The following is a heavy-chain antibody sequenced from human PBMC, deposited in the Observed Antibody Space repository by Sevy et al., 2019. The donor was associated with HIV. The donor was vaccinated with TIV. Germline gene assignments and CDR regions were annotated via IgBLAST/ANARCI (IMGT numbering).Heavy chain of an antibody. CDR1: GYTFDSYG. J-gene: IGHJ5*02. CDR3: ARISTPRGKFNWFDP. Sequence: ASVKVSCKASGYTFDSYGISWVRQAPGQGLEYMGWIGPYNGNIKYAQNIQDRVTMTTDSSTSTAYMELGSLRSDDTAVYFFARISTPRGKFNWFDPWGQGTLVTVSS. D-gene: IGHD3-10*01. CDR2: IGPYNGNI. V-gene: IGHV1-18*01.